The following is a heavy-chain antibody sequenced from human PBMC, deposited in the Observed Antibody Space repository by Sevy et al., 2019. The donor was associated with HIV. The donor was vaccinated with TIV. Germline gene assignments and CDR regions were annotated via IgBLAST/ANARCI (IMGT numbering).Heavy chain of an antibody. D-gene: IGHD6-6*01. CDR3: AREGSIAARPEYYFDY. J-gene: IGHJ4*02. CDR1: GYTFTSYA. CDR2: INAGNGNT. V-gene: IGHV1-3*01. Sequence: GESLKISCKASGYTFTSYAMHWVRQAPGQRLEWMGWINAGNGNTKYSQKFQGRVTITRDTSASTAYMELSSLRSEDTAVYYCAREGSIAARPEYYFDYWGQGTLVTVSS.